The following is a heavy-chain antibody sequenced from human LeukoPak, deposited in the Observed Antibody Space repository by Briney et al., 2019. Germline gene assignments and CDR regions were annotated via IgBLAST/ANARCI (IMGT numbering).Heavy chain of an antibody. CDR2: IYHSGSS. V-gene: IGHV4-39*01. D-gene: IGHD3-3*01. J-gene: IGHJ5*02. CDR1: GASIINNDYY. CDR3: AGHKYYNFWGSFNWFDP. Sequence: SETLSLTCFVSGASIINNDYYWAWIRQPPGKGLEWIGSIYHSGSSSYNPSLKSRVTISVDTSKIHFTLKLNSVTAADTAVYSCAGHKYYNFWGSFNWFDPWGQGTLVTVSS.